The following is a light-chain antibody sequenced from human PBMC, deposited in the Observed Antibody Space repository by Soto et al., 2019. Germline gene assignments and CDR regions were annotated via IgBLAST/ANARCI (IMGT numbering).Light chain of an antibody. V-gene: IGLV1-44*01. CDR2: SDN. CDR1: RSNIGTNT. J-gene: IGLJ2*01. CDR3: AAWEVRFVV. Sequence: QSVLTQPPSASGTPGQRVTISCSGSRSNIGTNTVTWYQQLPGTAPKLLIYSDNQRPSGVPDRFSGSKSGTSASLAISGLQSDEEAAYYCAAWEVRFVVFGGGTKVTVL.